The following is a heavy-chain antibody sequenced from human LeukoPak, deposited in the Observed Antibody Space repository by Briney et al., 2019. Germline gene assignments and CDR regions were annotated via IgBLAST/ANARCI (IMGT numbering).Heavy chain of an antibody. D-gene: IGHD3-22*01. Sequence: PGGSLRLSCAAPAFTLSNYAMSWVRHAPGKGLEWGSAIGISGRDTYYASLVKGRFTISRDNSKNTLYLQMNSLRAEDTAVYYWAKVGITMLVVVYFDDWGQGTLVTVSS. CDR3: AKVGITMLVVVYFDD. CDR2: IGISGRDT. V-gene: IGHV3-23*01. CDR1: AFTLSNYA. J-gene: IGHJ4*02.